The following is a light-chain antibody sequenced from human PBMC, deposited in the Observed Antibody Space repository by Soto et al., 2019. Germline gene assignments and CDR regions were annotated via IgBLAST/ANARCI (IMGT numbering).Light chain of an antibody. V-gene: IGLV2-23*01. Sequence: QSVLTQPASVSGSPGQSITISCTGTSSDVGSYNLVSWYQQHPGKAPKLMIYEGSKRRSGVSNRFSGSKSGNTASLTISGLQAEDEADYYCCSYAGSSLVVFGGGSKVTVL. CDR1: SSDVGSYNL. J-gene: IGLJ2*01. CDR2: EGS. CDR3: CSYAGSSLVV.